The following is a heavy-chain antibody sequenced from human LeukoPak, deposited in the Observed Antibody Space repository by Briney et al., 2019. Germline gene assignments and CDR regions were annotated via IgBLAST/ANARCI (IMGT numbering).Heavy chain of an antibody. D-gene: IGHD3-10*01. CDR2: IIPIFGTA. CDR3: ARGTVRGVIISD. Sequence: SVKVSCKASGGTFSSYAISWVRQAPGQGLEWMGGIIPIFGTANYAQKFQGRVTITADESTSTAYMELSSLRSEDTAVYYCARGTVRGVIISDWGQGTLVTVSS. J-gene: IGHJ4*02. V-gene: IGHV1-69*13. CDR1: GGTFSSYA.